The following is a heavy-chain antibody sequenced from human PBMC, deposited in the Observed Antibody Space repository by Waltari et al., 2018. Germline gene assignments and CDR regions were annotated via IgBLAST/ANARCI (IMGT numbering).Heavy chain of an antibody. J-gene: IGHJ3*02. CDR3: AKDLTAYGSGRSDAFDI. CDR1: VGSISSHY. Sequence: QVQLQESGPGLVKPSETLSLTCTVSVGSISSHYWSWIRPPPGKGLEWVAFIRYDGSNKYYADSVKGRFTISRDNSKNTLYLQMNSLRAEDTAVYYCAKDLTAYGSGRSDAFDIWGQGTMVTVSS. V-gene: IGHV3-30*02. CDR2: IRYDGSNK. D-gene: IGHD3-10*01.